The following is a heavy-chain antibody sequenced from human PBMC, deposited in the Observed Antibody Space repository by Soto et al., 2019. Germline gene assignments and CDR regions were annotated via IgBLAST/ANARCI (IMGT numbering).Heavy chain of an antibody. J-gene: IGHJ5*02. CDR2: FDPEDGET. CDR3: ATEVRYDSSGYYYGMVDP. CDR1: GYTLTELS. D-gene: IGHD3-22*01. Sequence: ASVKVSCKVSGYTLTELSMHWVRQAPGKGPEWMGGFDPEDGETIYAQKFQGRVTMTEDTSTDTAYMELSSLRSEDTAVYYCATEVRYDSSGYYYGMVDPWGQGTLVTVSS. V-gene: IGHV1-24*01.